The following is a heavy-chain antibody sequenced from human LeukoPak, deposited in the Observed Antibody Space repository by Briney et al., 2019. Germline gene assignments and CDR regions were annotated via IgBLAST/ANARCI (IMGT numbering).Heavy chain of an antibody. J-gene: IGHJ5*02. Sequence: GGSLRLSCVASGFTFTSDAKNWVRQAPGKGLEWVSSTVSRGTTQYADSMKGRFTVSRDTSKNTLYLQMNSLRADDTAVYYCAKCSTSAYTTGWCNWIDPWGQGTLVTVSS. D-gene: IGHD6-19*01. V-gene: IGHV3-23*01. CDR1: GFTFTSDA. CDR2: TVSRGTT. CDR3: AKCSTSAYTTGWCNWIDP.